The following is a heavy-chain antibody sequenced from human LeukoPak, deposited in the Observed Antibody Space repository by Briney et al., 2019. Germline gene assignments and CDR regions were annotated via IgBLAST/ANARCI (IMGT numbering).Heavy chain of an antibody. D-gene: IGHD6-6*01. CDR3: ARGLLSSSSVDY. Sequence: GGSLRLSCAASGFTFISYEMNWVRQAPGKGLEWVSSISSSSSYIYYADSVKGRFTISRDNAKNSLYLQMNSLRAEDTAVYYCARGLLSSSSVDYWGQGTLVTVSS. CDR2: ISSSSSYI. V-gene: IGHV3-21*01. J-gene: IGHJ4*02. CDR1: GFTFISYE.